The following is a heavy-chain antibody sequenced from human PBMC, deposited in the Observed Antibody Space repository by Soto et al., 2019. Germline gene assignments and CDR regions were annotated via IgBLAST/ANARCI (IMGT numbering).Heavy chain of an antibody. Sequence: GEPLKISCKGSGYSFTSYCIGLVLRMPGKGLEWMGIIYPGDSDTRYSPSFQGQVTISADKSISTAYLQWSSLKASDTAMYYCARRAIAAAGTYFDYWGQGTLVTVSS. D-gene: IGHD6-13*01. J-gene: IGHJ4*02. CDR2: IYPGDSDT. CDR1: GYSFTSYC. V-gene: IGHV5-51*01. CDR3: ARRAIAAAGTYFDY.